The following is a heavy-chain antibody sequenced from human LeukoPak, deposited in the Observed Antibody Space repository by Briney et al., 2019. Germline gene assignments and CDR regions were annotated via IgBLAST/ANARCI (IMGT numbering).Heavy chain of an antibody. V-gene: IGHV3-48*04. CDR1: EFTFSSYS. CDR2: ISSDGSTI. J-gene: IGHJ6*03. CDR3: AGGDSWNSYYYYYMDV. D-gene: IGHD1-7*01. Sequence: GGSLRLSCAASEFTFSSYSMNWVRQAPGKGLEWVSYISSDGSTIYYADSVKGRLTISRDNAKNSLYLQMNSLRAEDTAVYYCAGGDSWNSYYYYYMDVWGKGTTVTVSS.